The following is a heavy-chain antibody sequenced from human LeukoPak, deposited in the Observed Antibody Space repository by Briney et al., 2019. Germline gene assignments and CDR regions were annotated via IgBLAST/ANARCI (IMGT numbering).Heavy chain of an antibody. J-gene: IGHJ4*02. V-gene: IGHV4-4*07. CDR3: ARDFTRYGLTGYYHEALRH. Sequence: SETLSLTCTVSGGSISSYYWSWIRQPAGKGLEWIGRIYTSGSTNYNPSLKSRVTMSVDTSKNQFSLKLSSVTAADTAVYYCARDFTRYGLTGYYHEALRHWGQGTLVTVSS. CDR2: IYTSGST. CDR1: GGSISSYY. D-gene: IGHD3-9*01.